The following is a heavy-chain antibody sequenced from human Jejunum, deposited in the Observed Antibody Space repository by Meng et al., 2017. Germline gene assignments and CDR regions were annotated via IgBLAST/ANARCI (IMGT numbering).Heavy chain of an antibody. CDR3: ASSIAAVVGYYFDY. V-gene: IGHV4-31*03. D-gene: IGHD6-13*01. CDR2: VYYNGDT. J-gene: IGHJ4*02. CDR1: GGSFGSGGYY. Sequence: VKLQESAPGLVKPSQTLSLTCTVSGGSFGSGGYYWSWIRQHPERGLEWIGYVYYNGDTYYNPSLKSRLAISVDTSKNQFSLKLSSVTAADTAVYYCASSIAAVVGYYFDYWGQGTLVTVSS.